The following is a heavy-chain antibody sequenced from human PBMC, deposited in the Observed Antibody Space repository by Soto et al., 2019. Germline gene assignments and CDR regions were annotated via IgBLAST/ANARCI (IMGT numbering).Heavy chain of an antibody. D-gene: IGHD3-16*01. CDR3: ARERQESGEVNV. J-gene: IGHJ6*02. CDR2: INPSGGST. Sequence: QVQLVQSGAEVKKPGASVKVSCKASEYTFTSYYMHWVRQAAGQGLEWMGIINPSGGSTSYAQKFPGRVTMTRYTSTSTVYMELSSLRSEDTAVYYCARERQESGEVNVWGQGTTVTVSS. CDR1: EYTFTSYY. V-gene: IGHV1-46*01.